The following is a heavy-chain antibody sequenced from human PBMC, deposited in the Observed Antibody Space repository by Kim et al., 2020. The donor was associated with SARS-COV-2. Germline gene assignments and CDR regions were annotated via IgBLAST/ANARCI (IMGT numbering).Heavy chain of an antibody. Sequence: GTRDYAAPVKGRFTISRDDSKNTLYLQMNSLKTEDTAVYYCTTRDSYLRYWGQGTLVTVSS. J-gene: IGHJ4*02. CDR3: TTRDSYLRY. V-gene: IGHV3-15*01. CDR2: GTR. D-gene: IGHD2-21*02.